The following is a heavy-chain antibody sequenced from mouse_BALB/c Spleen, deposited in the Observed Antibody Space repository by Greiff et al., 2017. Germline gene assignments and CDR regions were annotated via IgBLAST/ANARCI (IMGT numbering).Heavy chain of an antibody. J-gene: IGHJ4*01. D-gene: IGHD1-1*01. V-gene: IGHV3-2*02. CDR3: AMGIPHYYGSSPYYAMDY. CDR2: ISYSGST. Sequence: EVKLMESGPGLVKPSQSLSLTCTVTGYSITSDYAWNWIRQFPGNKLEWMGYISYSGSTSYNPSLKSRISITRDTSKNQFFLQLNSVTTEDTATYYCAMGIPHYYGSSPYYAMDYWGQGTSVTVSS. CDR1: GYSITSDYA.